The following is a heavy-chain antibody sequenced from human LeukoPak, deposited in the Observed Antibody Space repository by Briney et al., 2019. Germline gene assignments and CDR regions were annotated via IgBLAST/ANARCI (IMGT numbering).Heavy chain of an antibody. V-gene: IGHV4-59*08. CDR1: GGSISSYY. CDR2: IYYSGST. Sequence: SETLSLTCTVSGGSISSYYWSWIRQPPGKGLEWIGYIYYSGSTNYNPSLKSRVTISVDTSKNQFSLKLSSVTAADTAVYYCARQDGGYSSSWFYFDYWDQGTLVTVSS. D-gene: IGHD6-13*01. J-gene: IGHJ4*02. CDR3: ARQDGGYSSSWFYFDY.